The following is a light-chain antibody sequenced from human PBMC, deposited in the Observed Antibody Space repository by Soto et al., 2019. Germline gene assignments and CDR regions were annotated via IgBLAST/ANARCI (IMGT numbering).Light chain of an antibody. CDR3: QQYYSTPWT. CDR1: QSIFYSSNNKNY. J-gene: IGKJ1*01. CDR2: RAS. Sequence: DILMTQSPDSLAVSLGERATINCKSSQSIFYSSNNKNYLTWYQQKPGQPPKLLIYRASTRESGVPDRFSGSGSGTDFTLTISSLQAEDVAVYYCQQYYSTPWTFGQGTKVDIK. V-gene: IGKV4-1*01.